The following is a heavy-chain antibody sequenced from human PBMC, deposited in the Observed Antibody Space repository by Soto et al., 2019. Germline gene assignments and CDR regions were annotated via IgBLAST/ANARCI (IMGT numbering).Heavy chain of an antibody. D-gene: IGHD3-10*01. Sequence: GGSLRLSCAASGFTFSSYTMHWVRQAPGKGLEWVAVISYDGSNKYYADSVKGRFTISRDNSKNTLYLQMNSLRAEDTAVYYCARELDQYYYGSGSYSIRFGLDVWGQGTTVTVSS. CDR3: ARELDQYYYGSGSYSIRFGLDV. CDR1: GFTFSSYT. V-gene: IGHV3-30-3*01. CDR2: ISYDGSNK. J-gene: IGHJ6*02.